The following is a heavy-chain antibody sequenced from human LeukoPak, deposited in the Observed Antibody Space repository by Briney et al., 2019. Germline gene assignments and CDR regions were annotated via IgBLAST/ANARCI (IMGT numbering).Heavy chain of an antibody. Sequence: GGSLRLSCAASGFTVSSNYMSWVRQAPGKGLEWVSVIYSGGSTYYADSVKGRFTISRDNSKNTLYLQMNSLRAEDTAVYYCARGTAKGVYGDYWFDPWGQGTLVTVSS. V-gene: IGHV3-66*01. J-gene: IGHJ5*02. CDR2: IYSGGST. CDR3: ARGTAKGVYGDYWFDP. D-gene: IGHD4-17*01. CDR1: GFTVSSNY.